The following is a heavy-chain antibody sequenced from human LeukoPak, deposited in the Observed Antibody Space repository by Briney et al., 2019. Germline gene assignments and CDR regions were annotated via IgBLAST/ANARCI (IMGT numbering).Heavy chain of an antibody. D-gene: IGHD3-3*01. CDR1: DGSFSGYY. Sequence: SETLSLTCAVYDGSFSGYYWSWIRQPPGKGLEWVGEINHSGSTNYNPSVKSRVTISLDTSKSQFSPKVRYVTAADTAVYYCARGLNDSWTGENYWGQGTLVNVSS. J-gene: IGHJ4*02. CDR3: ARGLNDSWTGENY. CDR2: INHSGST. V-gene: IGHV4-34*01.